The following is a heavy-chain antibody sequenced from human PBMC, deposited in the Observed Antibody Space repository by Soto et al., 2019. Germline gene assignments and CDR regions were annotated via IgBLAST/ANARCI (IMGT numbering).Heavy chain of an antibody. Sequence: GGSLRLSCAASGFTFSSYAMSWVRQAPGKGLEWVSAISGSGGSTYYADSVKGRFTISRDNSKNTLYLQMNSLRVEDTAVYYCAKKDRFGESYYYYYGMDVWGQGTTVTVSS. D-gene: IGHD3-10*01. CDR1: GFTFSSYA. J-gene: IGHJ6*02. CDR3: AKKDRFGESYYYYYGMDV. CDR2: ISGSGGST. V-gene: IGHV3-23*01.